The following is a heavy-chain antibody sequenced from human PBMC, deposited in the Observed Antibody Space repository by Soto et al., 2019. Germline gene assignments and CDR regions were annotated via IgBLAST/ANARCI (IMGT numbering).Heavy chain of an antibody. CDR2: IYYSGST. CDR3: ARDVLRYVWFDP. V-gene: IGHV4-39*02. Sequence: PSETLSLTCTVSGGSISSSSYYWGWIRQPPGKGLEWIGSIYYSGSTYYNPSLKSRVTISVDTSKNQFSLKLSSVTAADTAVYYCARDVLRYVWFDPWGQGTLVTVSS. J-gene: IGHJ5*02. D-gene: IGHD3-9*01. CDR1: GGSISSSSYY.